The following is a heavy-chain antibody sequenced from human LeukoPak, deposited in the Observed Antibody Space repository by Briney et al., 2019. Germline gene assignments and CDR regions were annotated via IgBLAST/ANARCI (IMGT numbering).Heavy chain of an antibody. V-gene: IGHV4-34*01. J-gene: IGHJ5*02. CDR2: INHSGST. CDR1: GGSFSGYY. CDR3: ARGVVVQNRHGSGKENWFDP. D-gene: IGHD2-15*01. Sequence: SETLSLTCAVYGGSFSGYYWSWIRQPPGKGLEWIGEINHSGSTNYNPSLKSRVTISVDTSKNQFSLKLSSVTAADTAVYCCARGVVVQNRHGSGKENWFDPWGQGTLVTVSS.